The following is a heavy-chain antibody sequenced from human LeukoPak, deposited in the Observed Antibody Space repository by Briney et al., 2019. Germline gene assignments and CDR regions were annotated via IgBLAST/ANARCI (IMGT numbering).Heavy chain of an antibody. CDR3: ARLMGYSDYPFDY. CDR2: ISPDNGNT. V-gene: IGHV1-18*01. D-gene: IGHD4-11*01. J-gene: IGHJ4*02. Sequence: SVKVSCKASGYTFTTYGISWVRQAPGQGLEWMGWISPDNGNTIYAQKVQGRVTMTTDTSTSTAYMELGGLRSDDTALYYCARLMGYSDYPFDYWGQGTLVTVSS. CDR1: GYTFTTYG.